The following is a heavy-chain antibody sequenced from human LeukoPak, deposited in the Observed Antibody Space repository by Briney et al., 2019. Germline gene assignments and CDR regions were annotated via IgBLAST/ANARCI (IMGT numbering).Heavy chain of an antibody. CDR3: ARCPRLPYYFDY. J-gene: IGHJ4*02. V-gene: IGHV1-46*01. CDR2: INPSGGST. Sequence: GASVKVSCKASGYTFTSYYMHWARQAPGQGLEWMGIINPSGGSTSYAQKFQGRVTMTRDTSTSTVYMELSSLRSEDTAVYYCARCPRLPYYFDYWGQGTLVTVSS. D-gene: IGHD5-12*01. CDR1: GYTFTSYY.